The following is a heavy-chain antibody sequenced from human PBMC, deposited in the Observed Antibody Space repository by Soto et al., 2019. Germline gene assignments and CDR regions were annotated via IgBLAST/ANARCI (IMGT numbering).Heavy chain of an antibody. CDR3: ARNYGGYFDY. Sequence: SETLSLTXTVSGGSISGYYWSWIRPHPGKGLEWIGYIYYSGSTYYNPSLKSRIPISVDTSKNQFSLKLSSVTAPDTAVYYCARNYGGYFDYWGQRTLVTVSS. CDR1: GGSISGYY. V-gene: IGHV4-31*03. D-gene: IGHD4-17*01. CDR2: IYYSGST. J-gene: IGHJ4*02.